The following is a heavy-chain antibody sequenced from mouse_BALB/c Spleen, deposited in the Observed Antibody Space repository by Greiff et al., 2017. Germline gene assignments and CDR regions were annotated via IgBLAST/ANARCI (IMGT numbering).Heavy chain of an antibody. Sequence: ESGPGLVKPSQSLSLTCSVTGYSITSGYYWNWIRQFPGNKLEWMGYISYDGSNNYNPSLKNRISITRDTSKNQFFLKLNSVTTEDTATYYCARDRYYDYDDYAMDYWGQGTSVTVSS. CDR3: ARDRYYDYDDYAMDY. J-gene: IGHJ4*01. CDR1: GYSITSGYY. V-gene: IGHV3-6*02. D-gene: IGHD2-4*01. CDR2: ISYDGSN.